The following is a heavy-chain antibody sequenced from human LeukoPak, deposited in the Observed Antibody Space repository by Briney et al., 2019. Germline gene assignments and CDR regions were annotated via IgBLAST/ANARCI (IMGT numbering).Heavy chain of an antibody. CDR1: GFTFSSYA. CDR3: AKVGRDVAAAGPYYFDS. Sequence: GRSLRLSCAASGFTFSSYALSWVRQAPGKGLEWISIIRESGVITYYADSVKGRFNISRDNSKNTLYLQMNSLRAEDTAVYYCAKVGRDVAAAGPYYFDSWGQGTLVTVSS. D-gene: IGHD6-13*01. CDR2: IRESGVIT. J-gene: IGHJ4*02. V-gene: IGHV3-23*01.